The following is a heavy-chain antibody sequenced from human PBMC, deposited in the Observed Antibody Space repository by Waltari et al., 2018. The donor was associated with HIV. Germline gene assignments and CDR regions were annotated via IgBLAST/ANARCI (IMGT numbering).Heavy chain of an antibody. D-gene: IGHD4-17*01. J-gene: IGHJ2*01. V-gene: IGHV4-59*01. Sequence: QVQLQESGPGLVKPSETLSLTCTVSGGSMTDYHWSWIRRPPGKGLEWIGSKKSRGNTDYNPSFGSRVTMSVDRAKNQFSLNLTSVTAADTAMYFCARDLGRVTTDEYWYFDVWGRGTLVTVSS. CDR2: KKSRGNT. CDR1: GGSMTDYH. CDR3: ARDLGRVTTDEYWYFDV.